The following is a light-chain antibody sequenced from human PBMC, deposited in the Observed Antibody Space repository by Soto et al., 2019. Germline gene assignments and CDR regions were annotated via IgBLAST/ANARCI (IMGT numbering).Light chain of an antibody. CDR2: GAS. V-gene: IGKV3-15*01. J-gene: IGKJ1*01. CDR1: QSVSTN. Sequence: EIVMTQSPATLSVSPGASATLSCRASQSVSTNLAWYQQKPGQVPRVLIYGASTRATEIPARFSGSGSGTEFTLTIDSLQSEDFAVYYCQQYNNWPRTFGQGTKVDIK. CDR3: QQYNNWPRT.